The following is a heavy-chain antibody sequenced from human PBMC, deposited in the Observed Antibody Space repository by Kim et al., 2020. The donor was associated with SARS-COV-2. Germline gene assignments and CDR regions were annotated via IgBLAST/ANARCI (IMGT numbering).Heavy chain of an antibody. D-gene: IGHD2-2*01. CDR2: ISSSSSYI. CDR1: GFTFSSYS. CDR3: AREGCSSTSCYQGGSRAIVRAPQFDY. V-gene: IGHV3-21*01. Sequence: GGSLRLSCAASGFTFSSYSMNWVRQAPGKGLEWVSSISSSSSYIYYADSVKGRFTISRDNAKNSLYLQMNSLRAEDTAVYYCAREGCSSTSCYQGGSRAIVRAPQFDYWGQGTLVTVSS. J-gene: IGHJ4*02.